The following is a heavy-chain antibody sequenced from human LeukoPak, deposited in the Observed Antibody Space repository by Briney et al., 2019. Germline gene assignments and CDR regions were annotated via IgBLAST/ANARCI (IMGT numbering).Heavy chain of an antibody. CDR3: ARDPGLPNGMDV. Sequence: QTGGSLRLSCAASGFAVSSDYMSWVRQAPGKGLEWVSTIYSGGSTYYADSVEGRFTISRDDSKNTLYLQVNSLRAEDTAVYYCARDPGLPNGMDVWGQGNTVTISS. V-gene: IGHV3-66*02. J-gene: IGHJ6*02. D-gene: IGHD3-10*01. CDR2: IYSGGST. CDR1: GFAVSSDY.